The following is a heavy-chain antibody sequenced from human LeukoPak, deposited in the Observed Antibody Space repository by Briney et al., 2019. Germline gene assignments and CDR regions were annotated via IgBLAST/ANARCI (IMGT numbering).Heavy chain of an antibody. CDR1: GGTFSSYA. Sequence: SVKVSCKASGGTFSSYAISWVRQAPGQGPEWMGRIIPILGIANYAQKFQGRVTITADKSTSTAYMELSSLRSEDTAVYYCAVVEGLGYDYWGQGTLVTVPS. V-gene: IGHV1-69*04. CDR3: AVVEGLGYDY. J-gene: IGHJ4*02. D-gene: IGHD2-2*01. CDR2: IIPILGIA.